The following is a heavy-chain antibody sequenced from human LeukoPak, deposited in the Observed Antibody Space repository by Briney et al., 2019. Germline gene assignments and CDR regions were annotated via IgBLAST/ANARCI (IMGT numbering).Heavy chain of an antibody. J-gene: IGHJ4*02. CDR1: GFTFSSSA. V-gene: IGHV3-23*01. CDR2: ISASGGST. CDR3: AKEPPNYSSGWYVNY. Sequence: GGSLRLSCAASGFTFSSSAMSWVRQVAGKVLQWVSGISASGGSTSYADSVRGRFTISRDNSKNTLYVQMNSLRDEDTAVYYCAKEPPNYSSGWYVNYWGQGTLVTVSS. D-gene: IGHD6-19*01.